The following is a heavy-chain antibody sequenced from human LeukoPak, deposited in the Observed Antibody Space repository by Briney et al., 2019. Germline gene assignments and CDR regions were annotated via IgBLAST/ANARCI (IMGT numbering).Heavy chain of an antibody. CDR1: GFTFSSYA. D-gene: IGHD2-2*01. Sequence: GGSLRLSCAASGFTFSSYAMSWVRQAPGKGLERVSAISGSGGSTYYADSVKGRFTISRDNSKNTLYLQMNSLRAEDTAVHYCAKGFAYQLPHSTFDYWGQGTLVTVSS. J-gene: IGHJ4*02. CDR2: ISGSGGST. CDR3: AKGFAYQLPHSTFDY. V-gene: IGHV3-23*01.